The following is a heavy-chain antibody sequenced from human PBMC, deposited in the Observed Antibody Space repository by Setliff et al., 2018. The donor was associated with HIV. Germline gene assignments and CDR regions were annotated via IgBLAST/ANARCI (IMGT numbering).Heavy chain of an antibody. CDR3: VSRTVVAGRGLPPDS. Sequence: GASVKVSCKASGGTFSSSAISWVRQAPGQGVEWMGGIIPILSVTNYAQKLQGRVTITADKSTSTAYLEVNSLRSGDTALFYCVSRTVVAGRGLPPDSWGQGTLVTVSS. CDR1: GGTFSSSA. J-gene: IGHJ4*02. V-gene: IGHV1-69*10. CDR2: IIPILSVT. D-gene: IGHD6-19*01.